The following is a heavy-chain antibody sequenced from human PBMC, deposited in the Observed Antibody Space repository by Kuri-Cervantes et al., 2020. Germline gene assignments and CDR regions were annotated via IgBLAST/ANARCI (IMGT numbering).Heavy chain of an antibody. D-gene: IGHD2-2*01. CDR1: GFTFRAYD. J-gene: IGHJ6*03. CDR3: ARAEVPAAIELSYYYYYMDV. V-gene: IGHV3-74*01. Sequence: GGSLRLSCAASGFTFRAYDMSWVRQAPGKGLVWVSRINSDGSSTSYADSVKGRFTISRDNAKNSLYLQMNSLRAEDTALYYCARAEVPAAIELSYYYYYMDVWGKGTTVTVSS. CDR2: INSDGSST.